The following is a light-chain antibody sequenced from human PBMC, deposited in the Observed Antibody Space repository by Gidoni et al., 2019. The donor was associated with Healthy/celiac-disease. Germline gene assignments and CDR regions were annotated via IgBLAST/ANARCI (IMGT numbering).Light chain of an antibody. CDR1: SSNIGSST. CDR3: SAWDGSLRGVL. CDR2: NNN. J-gene: IGLJ2*01. V-gene: IGLV1-44*01. Sequence: QSVLTQPPSASGTPGQRVTISCSGGSSNIGSSTVNWYQQLPGTAPKLLIYNNNQRPSGVPDRFSGSKSGTSASLAISGLQSEDEADYYCSAWDGSLRGVLFGGGTKLTVL.